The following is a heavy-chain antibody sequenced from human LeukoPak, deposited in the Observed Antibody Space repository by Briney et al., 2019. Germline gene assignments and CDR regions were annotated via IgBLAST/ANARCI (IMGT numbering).Heavy chain of an antibody. V-gene: IGHV4-34*01. J-gene: IGHJ6*02. CDR1: GGSFSGYY. D-gene: IGHD2-2*01. CDR3: ARQYCSSTSCYGAGMDV. CDR2: INHSGST. Sequence: SETLSLTCAVYGGSFSGYYWSWIRQPPGKGLEWIGEINHSGSTNYNPSLKSRVTISVDTSKNQFSLKLSSVTAADTAVYYCARQYCSSTSCYGAGMDVWGQGTTVTVSS.